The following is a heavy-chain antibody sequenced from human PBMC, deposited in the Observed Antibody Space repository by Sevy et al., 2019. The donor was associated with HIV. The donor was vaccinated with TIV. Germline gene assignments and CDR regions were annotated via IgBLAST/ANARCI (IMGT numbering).Heavy chain of an antibody. CDR1: GFTFSSYW. CDR3: ARGGPNYYDNFDY. J-gene: IGHJ4*02. D-gene: IGHD3-22*01. Sequence: GGSLRLSCAASGFTFSSYWMHWVCQAPGKGLVWVSRINSDGSSTSYADSVKGRFTISRDNAKNTLYLQMNSLRAEDTAVYYCARGGPNYYDNFDYWGQGTLVTVSS. CDR2: INSDGSST. V-gene: IGHV3-74*01.